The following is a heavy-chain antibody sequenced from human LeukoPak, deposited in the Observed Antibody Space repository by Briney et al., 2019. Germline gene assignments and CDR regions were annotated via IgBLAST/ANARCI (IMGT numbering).Heavy chain of an antibody. V-gene: IGHV3-15*01. CDR3: TTDSRVDAFDI. J-gene: IGHJ3*02. CDR1: GFTFSNAW. Sequence: VGSLRLSCAASGFTFSNAWMSWVRQAPGKGLEWVGRIKSKTDGGTTDYAAPGKGRFTISRDDSKNTLYLQMNSQKTEDTAVYYCTTDSRVDAFDIWGQGTMVTVSS. CDR2: IKSKTDGGTT.